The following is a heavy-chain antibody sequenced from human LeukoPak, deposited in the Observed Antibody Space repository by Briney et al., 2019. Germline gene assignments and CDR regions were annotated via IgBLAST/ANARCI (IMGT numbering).Heavy chain of an antibody. J-gene: IGHJ4*02. CDR3: AKGGLRGVMNY. CDR2: ISGSGGST. Sequence: GGSLRLSCAASGLTFSSYAMSWVRHAPGNGLEWVSAISGSGGSTYYADSVKGRFTISRDNSKNTLYLQMNSLRAEDTAVYYCAKGGLRGVMNYWGQGTLVTVSS. V-gene: IGHV3-23*01. CDR1: GLTFSSYA. D-gene: IGHD3-10*01.